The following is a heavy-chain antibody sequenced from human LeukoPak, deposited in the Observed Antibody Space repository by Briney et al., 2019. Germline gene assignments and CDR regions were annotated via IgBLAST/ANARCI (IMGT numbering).Heavy chain of an antibody. V-gene: IGHV3-7*01. CDR3: ARVLNYYDSSGYPGYYFDY. J-gene: IGHJ4*02. D-gene: IGHD3-22*01. CDR2: IKQDGSEK. Sequence: GGSLRLSCAASGFTFSSYAMSWVRQAPGKGLEWVANIKQDGSEKYYVDSVKGRFTISRDNAKNSLYLQMNSLRAEDTAVYYCARVLNYYDSSGYPGYYFDYWGQGTLVTVSS. CDR1: GFTFSSYA.